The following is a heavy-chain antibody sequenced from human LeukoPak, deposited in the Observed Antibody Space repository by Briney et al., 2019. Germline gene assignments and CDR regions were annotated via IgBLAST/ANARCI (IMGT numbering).Heavy chain of an antibody. J-gene: IGHJ4*02. CDR2: IYHSGST. D-gene: IGHD3-16*02. Sequence: SQTLSLTCAVSGGSISSSNWWSGVRQRPGKGLEWIGEIYHSGSTNYNPSLKSRDTISVDKSKNQFSLKLSSVTAADTAVYYCVREKLSAAAFDYWGQGTLVTVSS. CDR1: GGSISSSNW. CDR3: VREKLSAAAFDY. V-gene: IGHV4-4*02.